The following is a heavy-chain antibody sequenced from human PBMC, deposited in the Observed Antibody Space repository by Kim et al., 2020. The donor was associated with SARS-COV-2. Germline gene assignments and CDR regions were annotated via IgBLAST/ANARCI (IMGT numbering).Heavy chain of an antibody. V-gene: IGHV4-34*01. J-gene: IGHJ6*02. CDR3: ARGRGGTTVVTLGLGYYYYYGMDV. D-gene: IGHD4-17*01. Sequence: SETLSLTCAVYGGSFSGYYWSWIRQPPGKGLEWIGEINHSGSTNYNTSLKSRVTISVDTSKNQFSLKLSSVTAADTAVYYCARGRGGTTVVTLGLGYYYYYGMDVWGQGTTVTVSS. CDR1: GGSFSGYY. CDR2: INHSGST.